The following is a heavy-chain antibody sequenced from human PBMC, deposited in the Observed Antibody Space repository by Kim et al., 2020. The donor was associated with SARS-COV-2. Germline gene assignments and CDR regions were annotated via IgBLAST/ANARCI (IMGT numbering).Heavy chain of an antibody. D-gene: IGHD3-9*01. Sequence: SETLSLTCAVYGGSFSGYYWSWIRQPPGKGLEWIGEINHSGSTNYNPSLKSRVTISVDTSKNQFSLKLSSVTAADTAVYYCAREGRDDILTGYYGFDYWGQGTLVTVSS. CDR1: GGSFSGYY. CDR3: AREGRDDILTGYYGFDY. CDR2: INHSGST. J-gene: IGHJ4*02. V-gene: IGHV4-34*01.